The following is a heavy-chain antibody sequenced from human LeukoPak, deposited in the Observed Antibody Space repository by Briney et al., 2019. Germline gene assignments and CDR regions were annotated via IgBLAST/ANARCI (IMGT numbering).Heavy chain of an antibody. J-gene: IGHJ4*02. CDR2: IRSKANSYAT. Sequence: GGSLRLSCAASGFTFSGSAMHWVRQASGKGLEWVGRIRSKANSYATAYAASVKGRFTISRDDSKNTAYLQMNSLKTEETAVYYCTRRGYYDSSGYHKDYWGQGTLVTVSS. CDR1: GFTFSGSA. V-gene: IGHV3-73*01. CDR3: TRRGYYDSSGYHKDY. D-gene: IGHD3-22*01.